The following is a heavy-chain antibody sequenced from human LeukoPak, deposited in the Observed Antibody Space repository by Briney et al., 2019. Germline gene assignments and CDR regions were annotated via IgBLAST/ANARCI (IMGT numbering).Heavy chain of an antibody. CDR2: IYYSGTT. CDR3: ARHKGTTLNY. CDR1: GDSISSSTYY. Sequence: SETLSLTCTVSGDSISSSTYYWGWLRQPPGKGLEWIGSIYYSGTTYYNPSLKSRVTISVDTSKNRFSLKLSSVTAADTAVYYCARHKGTTLNYWGQGTLVTVSS. J-gene: IGHJ4*02. V-gene: IGHV4-39*01. D-gene: IGHD4-17*01.